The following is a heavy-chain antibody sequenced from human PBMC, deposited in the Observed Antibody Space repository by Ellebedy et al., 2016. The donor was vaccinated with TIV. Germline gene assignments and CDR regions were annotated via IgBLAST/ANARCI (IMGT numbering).Heavy chain of an antibody. CDR1: GYTFTGYY. V-gene: IGHV1-18*04. CDR3: ARGASQWLDTYGMDV. D-gene: IGHD6-19*01. CDR2: ISAYNGNT. J-gene: IGHJ6*02. Sequence: ASVKVSCXASGYTFTGYYMHWVRQAPGQGLEWMGWISAYNGNTNYAQKLQGRVTMTTDTSTSTAYMELRSLRSDDTAVYYCARGASQWLDTYGMDVWGQGTTVTVSS.